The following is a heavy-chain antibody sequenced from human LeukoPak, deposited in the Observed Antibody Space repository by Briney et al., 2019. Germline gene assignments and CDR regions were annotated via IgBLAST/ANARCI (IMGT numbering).Heavy chain of an antibody. Sequence: GGSLRLSCAASGFTFSSYSMNWVRQAPGKGLEWVSSISSSSSYIYYADSVKGQFTISRDNAKNSLYLQMNSLRAEDTAVYYCAGVAWGVTTDYWGQGTLVTVSS. D-gene: IGHD4-17*01. CDR2: ISSSSSYI. J-gene: IGHJ4*02. CDR1: GFTFSSYS. CDR3: AGVAWGVTTDY. V-gene: IGHV3-21*01.